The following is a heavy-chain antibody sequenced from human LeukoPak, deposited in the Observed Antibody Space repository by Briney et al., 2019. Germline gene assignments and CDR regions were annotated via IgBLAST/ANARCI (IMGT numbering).Heavy chain of an antibody. D-gene: IGHD5-12*01. V-gene: IGHV3-21*01. CDR2: ISSSSYI. J-gene: IGHJ4*02. CDR1: GFTFSSYS. CDR3: ARAIVATINFDY. Sequence: GGSLRLSCAASGFTFSSYSMNWVRQAPGKGLEWVSSISSSSYIYYADSVKGRFTISRDNAKNSLYLQMNSLRAEDTAVYYCARAIVATINFDYWGQETLVTVSS.